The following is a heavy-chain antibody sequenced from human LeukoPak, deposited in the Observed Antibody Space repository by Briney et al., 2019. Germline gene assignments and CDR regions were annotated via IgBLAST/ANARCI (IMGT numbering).Heavy chain of an antibody. J-gene: IGHJ4*02. CDR2: IYPGDSET. Sequence: GESLKISCKGSGYSFTTYWTGWVRQMPGKGLEWMGIIYPGDSETRYSPSFQGQVTISADKSISTAYLQWSSLKASDTAMYYCAKSDTSDSLGDYWGQGTLVTVSS. CDR1: GYSFTTYW. V-gene: IGHV5-51*01. D-gene: IGHD3-22*01. CDR3: AKSDTSDSLGDY.